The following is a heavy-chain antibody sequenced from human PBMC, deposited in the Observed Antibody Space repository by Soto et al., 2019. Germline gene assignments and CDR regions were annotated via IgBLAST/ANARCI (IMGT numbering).Heavy chain of an antibody. J-gene: IGHJ5*02. CDR2: IYYSGST. CDR1: GFSISSYY. V-gene: IGHV4-59*08. D-gene: IGHD2-2*01. CDR3: ARRYCSSNSCYNWFDP. Sequence: PSETLSLTCTVSGFSISSYYWSWVRQPPGKGLEWIGDIYYSGSTNYNPSFKSRVTISVDTSKNQFSLKQRSVTAADTAVYSCARRYCSSNSCYNWFDPWGQGTLVTVSS.